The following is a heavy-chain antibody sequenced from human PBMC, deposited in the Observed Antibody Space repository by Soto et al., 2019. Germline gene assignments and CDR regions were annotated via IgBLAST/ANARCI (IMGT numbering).Heavy chain of an antibody. Sequence: GASVKVSCKASGFTFTSSAVQWVRQACGQRLEWIGWIVVGSGNTNYAQKFQERVTITRDMSTSTAYMELSSLRSEDTAVYYCAAGSSSWYKQYFLDYSGQGSLVIVSS. CDR2: IVVGSGNT. CDR3: AAGSSSWYKQYFLDY. J-gene: IGHJ4*02. D-gene: IGHD6-13*01. CDR1: GFTFTSSA. V-gene: IGHV1-58*01.